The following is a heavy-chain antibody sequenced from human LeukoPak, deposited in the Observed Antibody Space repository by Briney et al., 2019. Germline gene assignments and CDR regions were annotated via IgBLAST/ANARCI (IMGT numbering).Heavy chain of an antibody. D-gene: IGHD3-10*02. Sequence: GGSLRLSCAASGFTFSSYSTNWVRQAPGKGLEWVSYISGSNYTIYYADSVKGRFTISRDNAKNSLYLQMNSLRAEDTAVYYCAELGITMIGGVWGKGTTVTIPS. J-gene: IGHJ6*04. CDR3: AELGITMIGGV. CDR2: ISGSNYTI. CDR1: GFTFSSYS. V-gene: IGHV3-48*01.